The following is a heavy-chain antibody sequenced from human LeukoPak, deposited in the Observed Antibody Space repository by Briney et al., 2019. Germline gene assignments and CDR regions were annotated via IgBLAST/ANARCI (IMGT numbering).Heavy chain of an antibody. D-gene: IGHD2-15*01. Sequence: PGGSLRLSCAASGFTFSSYAMHWVRQAPGKGLEWVAAIWYDGSNQYYVDSVKGRFTISRDISKNTLFLQMNSLRAEDTAVYYCAREADCSGGDCYRGAFDIWGQGTMVTVSS. CDR2: IWYDGSNQ. V-gene: IGHV3-33*01. CDR3: AREADCSGGDCYRGAFDI. J-gene: IGHJ3*02. CDR1: GFTFSSYA.